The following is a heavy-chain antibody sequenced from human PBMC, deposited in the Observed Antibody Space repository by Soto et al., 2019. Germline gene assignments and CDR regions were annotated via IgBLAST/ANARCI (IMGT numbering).Heavy chain of an antibody. CDR2: ITDTGGDA. D-gene: IGHD3-10*01. V-gene: IGHV3-23*01. Sequence: PGGSLRLSCVASGITFVSRAMIFVRHSPCEGLEWVSTITDTGGDAKYADSVRGRFTISRDNSKKTLYLQMSSLRADDSAVYFCARGSKDSYPGSRIFDFWGRGTLVTVSS. CDR1: GITFVSRA. CDR3: ARGSKDSYPGSRIFDF. J-gene: IGHJ4*02.